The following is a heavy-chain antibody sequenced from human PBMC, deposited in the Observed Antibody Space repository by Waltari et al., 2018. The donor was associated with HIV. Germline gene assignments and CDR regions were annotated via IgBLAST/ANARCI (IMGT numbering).Heavy chain of an antibody. CDR2: ISRDGSSK. CDR1: GFCFRDFA. Sequence: EQLVELGGALVHPGGALRRSCADSGFCFRDFAIHWVRQAPGKGLEWFAVISRDGSSKYYADSVQGRFTISRDNSKNSLHLHMNSLRPKDTAVYYCAREGIVAAPFDFWGLGTLVTVSS. J-gene: IGHJ4*02. D-gene: IGHD2-15*01. CDR3: AREGIVAAPFDF. V-gene: IGHV3-30*01.